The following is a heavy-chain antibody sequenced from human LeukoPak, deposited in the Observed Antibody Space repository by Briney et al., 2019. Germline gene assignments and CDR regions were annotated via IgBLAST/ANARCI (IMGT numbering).Heavy chain of an antibody. D-gene: IGHD4-17*01. CDR2: ISSSSSYL. J-gene: IGHJ4*02. CDR1: GFTFSSYS. CDR3: ARHSIYGDYPDY. V-gene: IGHV3-21*01. Sequence: GGSLRLSCAASGFTFSSYSMNWVRQAPGKGLEWVSSISSSSSYLYYADSVKGRFTISRDNAKNSLYLQMNSLRAEDTAVYYCARHSIYGDYPDYWGQGTLVTVSS.